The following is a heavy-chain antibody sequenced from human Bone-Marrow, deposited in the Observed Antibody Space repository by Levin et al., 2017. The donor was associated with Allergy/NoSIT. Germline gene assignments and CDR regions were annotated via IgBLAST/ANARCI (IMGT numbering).Heavy chain of an antibody. CDR2: ISWDSGRI. CDR1: GFIFDNHA. CDR3: AKALRRIVGATYDYFDY. Sequence: PGGSLRLSCAASGFIFDNHAMHWVRQAPGKGLEWVSGISWDSGRIGYADSVKGRFTISRDNAKNSLYLQMDSLRAEDTALYFCAKALRRIVGATYDYFDYWGQGTLVTVSS. D-gene: IGHD1-26*01. V-gene: IGHV3-9*01. J-gene: IGHJ4*02.